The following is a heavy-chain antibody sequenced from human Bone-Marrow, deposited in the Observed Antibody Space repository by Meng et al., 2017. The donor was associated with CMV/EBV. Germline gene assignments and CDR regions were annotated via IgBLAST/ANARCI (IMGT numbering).Heavy chain of an antibody. CDR2: ISYDGSNK. J-gene: IGHJ4*02. CDR1: GFTFSSYA. V-gene: IGHV3-30-3*01. CDR3: ARADYGSGYY. D-gene: IGHD3-10*01. Sequence: GGSLRLSCAASGFTFSSYAMHWVRQAPGKGLEWVAVISYDGSNKYYADSVKGRFTISRDNSKNTLYLQMNSLRAEDTAVYYCARADYGSGYYWGQGTLVTVSS.